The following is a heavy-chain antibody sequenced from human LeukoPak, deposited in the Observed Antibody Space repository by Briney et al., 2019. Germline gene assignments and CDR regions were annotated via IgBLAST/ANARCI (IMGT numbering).Heavy chain of an antibody. J-gene: IGHJ4*02. Sequence: GGSLRLSCAASGFTLDDYAMHWVRQAPGKGLEWVSGISWNSGSIGYADSVKGRFTISRDNAKNSLYLQMNSLRAEDTASYYCAKDMGYYYDSSGYSLGYWGQGTLVTVSS. D-gene: IGHD3-22*01. V-gene: IGHV3-9*01. CDR2: ISWNSGSI. CDR3: AKDMGYYYDSSGYSLGY. CDR1: GFTLDDYA.